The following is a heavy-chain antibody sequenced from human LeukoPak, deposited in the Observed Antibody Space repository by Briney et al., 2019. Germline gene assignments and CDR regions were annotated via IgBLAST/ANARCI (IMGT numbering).Heavy chain of an antibody. CDR3: ARRTYGSGSYYFDY. CDR1: GFTFSDYY. CDR2: ISSSGSTI. Sequence: GGSLRLSCAASGFTFSDYYMSWIRQAPGKGLEWVSYISSSGSTIYYAASVKGRSTISRDNAKNSLYRQMNSLRAEDTAVYYCARRTYGSGSYYFDYWGQGTLVTVSS. V-gene: IGHV3-11*01. J-gene: IGHJ4*02. D-gene: IGHD3-10*01.